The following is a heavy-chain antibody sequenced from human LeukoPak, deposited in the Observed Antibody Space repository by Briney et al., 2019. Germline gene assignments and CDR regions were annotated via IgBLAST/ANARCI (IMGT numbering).Heavy chain of an antibody. Sequence: PGRSLRLSCVVSGLRFRNYGVHWVRQAPGKGLEWVAVIYYDGSNQYYVDSVKGRFTVSRDNAKNTLYLQMDSLRAEDTAVYYCATDRNSGKYYDYWGQGTLVTVSS. D-gene: IGHD1-26*01. CDR1: GLRFRNYG. CDR2: IYYDGSNQ. V-gene: IGHV3-33*01. J-gene: IGHJ4*02. CDR3: ATDRNSGKYYDY.